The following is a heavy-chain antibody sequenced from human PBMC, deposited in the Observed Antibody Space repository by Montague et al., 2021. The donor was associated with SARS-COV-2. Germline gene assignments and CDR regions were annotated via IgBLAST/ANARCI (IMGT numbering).Heavy chain of an antibody. CDR1: GGSFSGHY. J-gene: IGHJ6*03. CDR3: ARGRIEVSMIVVVLTGASHYMDV. Sequence: SETLSLTCVVYGGSFSGHYWSWIRQPPGKGLEWIGEINNSGSTNYNPSLKSRVTISVDTSKNQFSLKLHSVTAADTAVYYCARGRIEVSMIVVVLTGASHYMDVWGKGTTVTVSS. V-gene: IGHV4-34*01. CDR2: INNSGST. D-gene: IGHD3-22*01.